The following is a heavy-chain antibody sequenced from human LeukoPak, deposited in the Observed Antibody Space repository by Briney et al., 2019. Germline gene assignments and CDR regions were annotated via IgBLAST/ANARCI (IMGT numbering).Heavy chain of an antibody. CDR2: IKSKTDGGTT. Sequence: GGSLRLSCAASGFTFTNAWMGWVRQAPGKGLEWVGRIKSKTDGGTTEYAAPVKGRFTISRDDSKNTLYLQMNSLKIEDTGVYYCTTDRAIAVRPLFVFWGQGTLVSVSS. D-gene: IGHD6-6*01. CDR3: TTDRAIAVRPLFVF. J-gene: IGHJ4*02. CDR1: GFTFTNAW. V-gene: IGHV3-15*01.